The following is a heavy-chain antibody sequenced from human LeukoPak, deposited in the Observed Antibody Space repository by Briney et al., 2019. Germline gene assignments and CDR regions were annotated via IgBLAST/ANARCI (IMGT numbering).Heavy chain of an antibody. Sequence: PGGSLRLSCAASGFTFDDYAMHWVRQAPGKGLEWVSSISSSSSYIYYADSVKGRFTISRDNSKNTLYLQMNSLRAEDTAVYYCARGIVGATHWFDPWGQGTLVTVSS. D-gene: IGHD1-26*01. CDR2: ISSSSSYI. CDR3: ARGIVGATHWFDP. V-gene: IGHV3-21*04. CDR1: GFTFDDYA. J-gene: IGHJ5*02.